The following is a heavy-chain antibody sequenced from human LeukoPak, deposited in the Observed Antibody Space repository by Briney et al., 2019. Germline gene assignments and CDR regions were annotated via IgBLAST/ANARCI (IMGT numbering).Heavy chain of an antibody. Sequence: SETLSLTCTVSGGSIGSSSYYWSWIRQPPGKGLEWIGYIYYSGSTNYNPSLKSRVTISVDTSKNQFSLKLSSVTAADTAVYYCARSKYSGSYYFDYWGQGTLVTVSS. CDR3: ARSKYSGSYYFDY. V-gene: IGHV4-61*01. J-gene: IGHJ4*02. D-gene: IGHD1-26*01. CDR1: GGSIGSSSYY. CDR2: IYYSGST.